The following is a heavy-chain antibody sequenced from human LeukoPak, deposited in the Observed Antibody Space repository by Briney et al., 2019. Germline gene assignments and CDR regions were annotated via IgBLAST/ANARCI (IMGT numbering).Heavy chain of an antibody. CDR1: GFTFSSYG. D-gene: IGHD3-3*01. J-gene: IGHJ4*02. CDR2: IRYDGSNK. CDR3: AKLGLGWLGLLDY. Sequence: PGGSLRLSCAASGFTFSSYGMHWVRQAPGKGLEWVAFIRYDGSNKYYADSVKGRFTISRDNSKNTLYLQMNSLRAEDTAVHYCAKLGLGWLGLLDYWGQGTLVTVSS. V-gene: IGHV3-30*02.